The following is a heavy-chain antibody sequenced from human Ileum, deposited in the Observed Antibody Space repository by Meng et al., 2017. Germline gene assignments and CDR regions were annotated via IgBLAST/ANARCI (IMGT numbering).Heavy chain of an antibody. CDR3: AKEIYTGSGSAFDS. V-gene: IGHV4-59*01. Sequence: SETLSLTCTVSGVSISSYYWTWIRQPPGKGLEWIGYIYYTGTTNQNPSLKSRVTMSLDTSENQVSLKLTSVTAANTAVYYCAKEIYTGSGSAFDSWGQGTMVTVSS. CDR1: GVSISSYY. J-gene: IGHJ3*02. CDR2: IYYTGTT. D-gene: IGHD6-19*01.